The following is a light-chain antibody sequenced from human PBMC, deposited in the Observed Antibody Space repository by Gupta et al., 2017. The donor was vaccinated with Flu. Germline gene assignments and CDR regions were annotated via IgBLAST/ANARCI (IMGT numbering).Light chain of an antibody. Sequence: QSALTQPASVSGSPGQSITISCTGTSSDVGGYNYVSWYQQHQATDPILMSYEVSHRPSGVSSRFSGSKSATTASITISGPEAEDDAYYYSSSYTSRNICVFGTGTKVTVL. J-gene: IGLJ1*01. CDR1: SSDVGGYNY. CDR2: EVS. CDR3: SSYTSRNICV. V-gene: IGLV2-14*01.